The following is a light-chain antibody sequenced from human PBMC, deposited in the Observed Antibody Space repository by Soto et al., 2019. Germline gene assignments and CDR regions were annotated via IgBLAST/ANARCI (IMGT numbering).Light chain of an antibody. CDR2: GAS. J-gene: IGKJ5*01. CDR1: QSISRY. V-gene: IGKV3-20*01. CDR3: QQYGSSPRIT. Sequence: IVLTQSPGTLSLSPGERTTLSCRASQSISRYLAWYQQKPGQGPRLLIYGASSRATGIPDRFSGSGSGTDFTLTISRLEPEDFAVYYCQQYGSSPRITFGQGTRLEIK.